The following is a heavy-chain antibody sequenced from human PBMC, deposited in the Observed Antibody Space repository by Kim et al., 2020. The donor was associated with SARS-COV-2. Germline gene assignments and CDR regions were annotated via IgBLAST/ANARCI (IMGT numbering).Heavy chain of an antibody. D-gene: IGHD6-13*01. J-gene: IGHJ4*02. CDR2: INPNSGGT. CDR3: ARDSANIAAAGPNDY. CDR1: GYTFTGYY. V-gene: IGHV1-2*02. Sequence: ASVKVSCKASGYTFTGYYMHWVRQAPGQGLEWMGWINPNSGGTNYAQKFQGRVTMTRDTSISTAYMELSRLRSDDTAVYYCARDSANIAAAGPNDYWGQGTLVTVSS.